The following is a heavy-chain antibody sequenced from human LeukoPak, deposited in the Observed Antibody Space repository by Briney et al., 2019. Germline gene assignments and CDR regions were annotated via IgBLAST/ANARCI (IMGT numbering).Heavy chain of an antibody. CDR3: AGAPYAFGTNDAFDI. D-gene: IGHD2-2*01. CDR2: ISGSGGST. J-gene: IGHJ3*02. V-gene: IGHV3-23*01. Sequence: PGGSLRLSCAASGFTFSSYSMSWVRQAPGKGLEWVSAISGSGGSTYYADSVKGRFTISRDNSKNTLYLQMNSLRAEDTAVYYCAGAPYAFGTNDAFDIWGQGTMVTVSS. CDR1: GFTFSSYS.